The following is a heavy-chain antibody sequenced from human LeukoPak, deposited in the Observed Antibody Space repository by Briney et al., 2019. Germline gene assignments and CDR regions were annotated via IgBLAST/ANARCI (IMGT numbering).Heavy chain of an antibody. D-gene: IGHD6-19*01. CDR2: INHSGST. Sequence: SETLSLTCAFYGGSFSGYYWSWIRPPPGKGLALIGEINHSGSTNYNPSLKSRVTISVDTSKNQFSLKLSSATAADTAVYYGARGRTKWLPHRNRGYYFDYWGQGTLVTVSS. CDR3: ARGRTKWLPHRNRGYYFDY. J-gene: IGHJ4*02. V-gene: IGHV4-34*01. CDR1: GGSFSGYY.